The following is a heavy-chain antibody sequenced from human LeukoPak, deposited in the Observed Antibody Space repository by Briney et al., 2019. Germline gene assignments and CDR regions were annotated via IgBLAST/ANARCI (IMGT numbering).Heavy chain of an antibody. CDR2: IIPIFGTA. D-gene: IGHD5-24*01. Sequence: GASVKVSCKASGGTFSSYAISWVRQAPGQGLEWMGVIIPIFGTANYAQKFQGRVTITTDESTSTAYMELNSLRSEDTAVYYCARGRDGYNSFWQAFDIWGQGTMVTVSS. CDR1: GGTFSSYA. J-gene: IGHJ3*02. V-gene: IGHV1-69*05. CDR3: ARGRDGYNSFWQAFDI.